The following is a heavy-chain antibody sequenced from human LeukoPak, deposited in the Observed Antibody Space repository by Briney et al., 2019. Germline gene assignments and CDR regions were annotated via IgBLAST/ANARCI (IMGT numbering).Heavy chain of an antibody. Sequence: GGSLRLSCAASGFTFSSYEMNWVRQAPGKGLEWVSYISSSSSTIYYADSVKGRFTISRDNAKNSLYLQMNSLRAEDTAVYYCARESITMVRGHNWFDPWGQGTLVTVSS. J-gene: IGHJ5*02. CDR3: ARESITMVRGHNWFDP. V-gene: IGHV3-48*03. CDR1: GFTFSSYE. CDR2: ISSSSSTI. D-gene: IGHD3-10*01.